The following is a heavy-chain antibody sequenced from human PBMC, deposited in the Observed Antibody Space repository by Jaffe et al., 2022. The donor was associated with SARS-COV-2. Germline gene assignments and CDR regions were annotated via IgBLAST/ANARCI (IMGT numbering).Heavy chain of an antibody. J-gene: IGHJ6*02. Sequence: QVQLVESGGGVVQPGRSLRLSCAASGFTFSSYGMHWVRQAPGKGLEWVAVIWYDGSNKYYADSVKGRFTISRDNSKNTLYLQMNSLRAEDTAVYYCAREGSSEYQLPKGRYYYYYGMDVWGQGTTVTVSS. D-gene: IGHD2-2*01. CDR1: GFTFSSYG. V-gene: IGHV3-33*01. CDR3: AREGSSEYQLPKGRYYYYYGMDV. CDR2: IWYDGSNK.